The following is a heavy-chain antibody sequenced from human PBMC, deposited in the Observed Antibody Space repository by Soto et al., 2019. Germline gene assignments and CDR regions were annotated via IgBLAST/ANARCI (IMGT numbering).Heavy chain of an antibody. CDR1: WYSFTNFF. CDR3: AATGYSNYVGGFDY. J-gene: IGHJ4*02. Sequence: LGESLKISCRGSWYSFTNFFLVWVRQMPGKGLEWMGMVYPDDSDTKYNPSFEGQVTISADRSSAYLQWNTLRASDTAIYYCAATGYSNYVGGFDYWGQGTLVNVSS. CDR2: VYPDDSDT. V-gene: IGHV5-51*01. D-gene: IGHD4-4*01.